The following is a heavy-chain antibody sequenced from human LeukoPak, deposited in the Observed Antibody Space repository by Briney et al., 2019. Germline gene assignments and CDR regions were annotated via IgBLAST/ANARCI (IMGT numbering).Heavy chain of an antibody. Sequence: PGGSLRRSCAASGHTVGAHYMAWVRQAPGKGLEWVSLIYSGGATNYADSVKGRFTISRDSSENTLYLQMSSLRAEDTAVYYCARFLVAVTDFFFASWGQGTLVAVSS. CDR1: GHTVGAHY. D-gene: IGHD3/OR15-3a*01. J-gene: IGHJ4*02. V-gene: IGHV3-53*01. CDR3: ARFLVAVTDFFFAS. CDR2: IYSGGAT.